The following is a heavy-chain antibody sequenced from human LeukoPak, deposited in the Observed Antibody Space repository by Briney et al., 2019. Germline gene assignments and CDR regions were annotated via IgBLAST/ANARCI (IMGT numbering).Heavy chain of an antibody. CDR2: MNPNTGNT. CDR3: ARGTPESCSSDY. Sequence: ASVNPSCTTSGYTSTGYDIIWARQAAGQGLEWMGWMNPNTGNTGYAQKFQGRVTMTRNTSISTAYMELSSLRSDDTAVFYCARGTPESCSSDYGGQGTLVTVSS. V-gene: IGHV1-8*01. J-gene: IGHJ4*02. D-gene: IGHD6-13*01. CDR1: GYTSTGYD.